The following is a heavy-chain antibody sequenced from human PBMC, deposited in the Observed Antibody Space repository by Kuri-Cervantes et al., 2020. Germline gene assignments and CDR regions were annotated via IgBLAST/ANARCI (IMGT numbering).Heavy chain of an antibody. Sequence: SETLSLTCTVSGGSISSSSYYLGWIRQPPGKGLEWIGSIYYSGSTYYNPSLKSRVTISVDTSKNQFSLKLSSVTAADTAVYYCARPGGGFFWSAYYGDGMDVWGQGTTVTVSS. CDR1: GGSISSSSYY. CDR3: ARPGGGFFWSAYYGDGMDV. V-gene: IGHV4-39*01. CDR2: IYYSGST. D-gene: IGHD3-3*01. J-gene: IGHJ6*02.